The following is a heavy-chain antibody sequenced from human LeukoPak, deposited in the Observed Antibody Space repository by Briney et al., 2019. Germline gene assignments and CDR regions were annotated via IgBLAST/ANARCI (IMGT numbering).Heavy chain of an antibody. J-gene: IGHJ3*02. CDR3: AKECEGQQLVPWDI. CDR1: GFTFDNYG. Sequence: GGSLRLSCAASGFTFDNYGINWVRQAPGKGLEWVSAISGSGGSTYYADSVKGRFTISRDNSKNTLYLQMNSLRAEDTAVYYCAKECEGQQLVPWDIWGQGTMVTVSS. D-gene: IGHD6-13*01. CDR2: ISGSGGST. V-gene: IGHV3-23*01.